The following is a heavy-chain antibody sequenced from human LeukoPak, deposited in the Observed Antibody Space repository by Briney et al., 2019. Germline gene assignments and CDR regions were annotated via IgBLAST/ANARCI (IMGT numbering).Heavy chain of an antibody. D-gene: IGHD6-19*01. CDR2: MDPNSGSA. CDR3: ARVASSGWYYFDC. V-gene: IGHV1-8*02. CDR1: GYTFTSYD. J-gene: IGHJ4*02. Sequence: ASVKVSCKASGYTFTSYDINWVRQATGQGLEWMGWMDPNSGSAGYAQKFQGRVTMTWNASISTAYMELSSLRSEDTAVYYCARVASSGWYYFDCWGQGTLVTVSS.